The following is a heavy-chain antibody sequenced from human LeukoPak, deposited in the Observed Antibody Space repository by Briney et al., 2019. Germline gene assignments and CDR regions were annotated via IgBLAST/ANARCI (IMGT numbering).Heavy chain of an antibody. CDR1: GGSFSGYY. D-gene: IGHD3-22*01. CDR2: INHSGST. V-gene: IGHV4-34*01. CDR3: ARDISYYYDSSGAFDI. J-gene: IGHJ3*02. Sequence: SETLSLTCAVYGGSFSGYYWSWIRQPPGKGLEWIGEINHSGSTNYNPSLKSRVAISVDTSKNQFSLKLSSVTAADTAVYYCARDISYYYDSSGAFDIWGQGTLVSASS.